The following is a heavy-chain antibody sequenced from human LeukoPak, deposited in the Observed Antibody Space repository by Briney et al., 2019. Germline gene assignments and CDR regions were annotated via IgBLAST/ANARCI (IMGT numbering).Heavy chain of an antibody. CDR2: IRSKAYGGTT. Sequence: GGSLRLSCTASGFTFGDYAMSWFRQAPGKGLEWVGFIRSKAYGGTTEYAASVKGRFTISRDDSKSIAYLQMNSLRTEDTAVYYCTRSQVGTVGHWYCDLWGRGTLVTVSS. V-gene: IGHV3-49*03. CDR3: TRSQVGTVGHWYCDL. D-gene: IGHD1-26*01. J-gene: IGHJ2*01. CDR1: GFTFGDYA.